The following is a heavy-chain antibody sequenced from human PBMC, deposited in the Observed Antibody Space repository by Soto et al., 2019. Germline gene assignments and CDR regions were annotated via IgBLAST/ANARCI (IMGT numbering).Heavy chain of an antibody. CDR3: ARAGNLAAEDY. J-gene: IGHJ4*02. CDR1: GYTFTGYY. Sequence: ASVKVSCKSSGYTFTGYYMHWVRQAPGQGLEWMGWINPNSGGTNYAQKFQGWVTMTRDTAISTAYMELSRLGSDDTAVYYCARAGNLAAEDYWGQGTLVTVSS. V-gene: IGHV1-2*04. CDR2: INPNSGGT.